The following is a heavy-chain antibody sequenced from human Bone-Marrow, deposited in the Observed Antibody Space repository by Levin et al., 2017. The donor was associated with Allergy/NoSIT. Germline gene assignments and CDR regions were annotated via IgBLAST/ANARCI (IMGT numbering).Heavy chain of an antibody. CDR1: GYSFTSYN. Sequence: PGESLKISCKTSGYSFTSYNVYWVRQAPGQGLEWMGYINPNSGNTGYAQKFQGRVIMTRNSSITTAYMELSGLRFEDTAIYYRARGDCYSGSCYGPDWFDPWGQGTQVTVSS. J-gene: IGHJ5*02. V-gene: IGHV1-8*01. D-gene: IGHD2-15*01. CDR3: ARGDCYSGSCYGPDWFDP. CDR2: INPNSGNT.